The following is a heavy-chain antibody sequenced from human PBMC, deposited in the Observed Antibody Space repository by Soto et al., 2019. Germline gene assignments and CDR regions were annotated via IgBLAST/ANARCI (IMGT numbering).Heavy chain of an antibody. CDR3: ARRYCSGGSCYPFDY. D-gene: IGHD2-15*01. Sequence: GESLKISCKGSGYSFTSYWIGWVRQMPGKGLEWMGIIYPGDSDTRYSPSFQGQVTTSADKSISTAYLQWSSLKASGTAMYYCARRYCSGGSCYPFDYWGQGTLVTVSS. CDR2: IYPGDSDT. J-gene: IGHJ4*02. V-gene: IGHV5-51*01. CDR1: GYSFTSYW.